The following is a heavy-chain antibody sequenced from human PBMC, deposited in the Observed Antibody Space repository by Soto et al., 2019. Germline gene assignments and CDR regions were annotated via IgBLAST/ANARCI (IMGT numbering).Heavy chain of an antibody. Sequence: SETLSLTCAVYGGSFSGYYWSWIRQPPGKGLEWIGEIHQSGSTNYNLSLESRVTISADTSKNQFSLKLTSVTAADTAVYYCAKTHRRGVRGDPPHWFDPWGQGTLVPVSS. V-gene: IGHV4-34*01. CDR2: IHQSGST. CDR3: AKTHRRGVRGDPPHWFDP. J-gene: IGHJ5*02. D-gene: IGHD3-10*01. CDR1: GGSFSGYY.